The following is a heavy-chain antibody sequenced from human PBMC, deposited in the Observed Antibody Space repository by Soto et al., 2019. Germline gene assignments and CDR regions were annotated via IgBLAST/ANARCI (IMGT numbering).Heavy chain of an antibody. V-gene: IGHV3-23*01. CDR2: ISGSGGST. CDR1: GFTFSSYA. CDR3: AKDHGSGSYYSSYYSYGMDV. J-gene: IGHJ6*02. D-gene: IGHD3-10*01. Sequence: GGSLRLSCAASGFTFSSYAMSCVRQAPGEGLEWVSAISGSGGSTYYADSVKGRFTISRDNSKNTLYLQMNSLRAEDTAVYYCAKDHGSGSYYSSYYSYGMDVWCQGTTVTVSS.